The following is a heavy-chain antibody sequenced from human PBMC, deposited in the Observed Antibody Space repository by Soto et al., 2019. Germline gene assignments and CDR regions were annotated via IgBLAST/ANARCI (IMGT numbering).Heavy chain of an antibody. CDR3: ARWGLSSSSTFRYYYYGMDV. J-gene: IGHJ6*02. D-gene: IGHD6-6*01. CDR1: GYTFTSYD. V-gene: IGHV1-8*01. Sequence: QVQLVQSGAEVKKPGASVKLSCKASGYTFTSYDINWVRQATGQGLEWMGWMNPNSDNTGYAQKFQGRATKTGNTSISTAYMELSSLRSEDTAVYYWARWGLSSSSTFRYYYYGMDVWGQGTTVTVSS. CDR2: MNPNSDNT.